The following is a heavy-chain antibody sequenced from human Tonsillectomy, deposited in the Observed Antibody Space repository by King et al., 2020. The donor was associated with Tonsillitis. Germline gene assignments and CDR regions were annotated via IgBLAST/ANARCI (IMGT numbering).Heavy chain of an antibody. Sequence: DQLAQSGAEVKKPGASVKVSCKVSGYTLTELSMHWVRQAPGKGLEWMGGFDPEDGETIYAQKFQGRVTMTEDTSSDTAFMELSSLKSEDTAVYYCATVPTKHYYYNMDVWGKGTTVTVSS. CDR2: FDPEDGET. V-gene: IGHV1-24*01. D-gene: IGHD2-8*01. CDR3: ATVPTKHYYYNMDV. J-gene: IGHJ6*03. CDR1: GYTLTELS.